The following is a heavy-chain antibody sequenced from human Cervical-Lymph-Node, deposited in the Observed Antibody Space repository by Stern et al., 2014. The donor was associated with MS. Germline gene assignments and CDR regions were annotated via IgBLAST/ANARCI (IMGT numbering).Heavy chain of an antibody. CDR1: GGSISTDGYY. D-gene: IGHD6-13*01. CDR2: IYYSGST. V-gene: IGHV4-31*03. J-gene: IGHJ4*02. CDR3: ARDDRGSSWYRFDF. Sequence: QVQLQESGPGVAKPSQTLSLTCTVSGGSISTDGYYWTWIRQHPEKGLEWIWYIYYSGSTYYNPSLKSRVTMSLDTSKNQFSLNLSSVTAADTAIYYCARDDRGSSWYRFDFWGQGTLVTVSS.